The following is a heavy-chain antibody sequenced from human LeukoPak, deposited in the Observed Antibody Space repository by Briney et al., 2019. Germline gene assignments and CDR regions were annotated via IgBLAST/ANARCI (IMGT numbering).Heavy chain of an antibody. CDR3: ARDLRAMVRGVTRDY. J-gene: IGHJ4*02. Sequence: GRSLRLSCAASGFTFSSYAMHWVRQAPGKGLEWVAVISYDGSNKYYADSVKGRFTISRDNSKNTLYLQMNSLRAEDTAVYYCARDLRAMVRGVTRDYWGQGTLVTVSS. V-gene: IGHV3-30-3*01. D-gene: IGHD3-10*01. CDR2: ISYDGSNK. CDR1: GFTFSSYA.